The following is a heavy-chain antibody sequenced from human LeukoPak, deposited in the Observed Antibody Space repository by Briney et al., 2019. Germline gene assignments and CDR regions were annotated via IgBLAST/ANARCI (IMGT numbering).Heavy chain of an antibody. V-gene: IGHV3-21*01. CDR2: ISSSSSYI. Sequence: GGSLRLSCAASGFTFSSYSMNWVRQAPGKGLEWVSSISSSSSYIYYADSVKGRFTISRDNAKNSLYLQMNSLRAEDTAVYYRARYCSSTSCRNYYYYYMDVWGKGTTVTVSS. CDR1: GFTFSSYS. CDR3: ARYCSSTSCRNYYYYYMDV. J-gene: IGHJ6*03. D-gene: IGHD2-2*01.